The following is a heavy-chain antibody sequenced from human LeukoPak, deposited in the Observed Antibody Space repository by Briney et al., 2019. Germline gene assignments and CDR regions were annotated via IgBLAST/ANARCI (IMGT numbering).Heavy chain of an antibody. CDR1: GFTFSSYW. D-gene: IGHD3-22*01. CDR2: IKQDGSEK. J-gene: IGHJ4*02. V-gene: IGHV3-7*01. CDR3: ARDNEKYYYDSSGYHED. Sequence: GGSLRLSCAASGFTFSSYWMSWVRQAPGKGLEWVANIKQDGSEKYYVDSVKGRFTISRDNAKNSLYLQMNSLRAEDTAVYYCARDNEKYYYDSSGYHEDWGQGTLVTVSS.